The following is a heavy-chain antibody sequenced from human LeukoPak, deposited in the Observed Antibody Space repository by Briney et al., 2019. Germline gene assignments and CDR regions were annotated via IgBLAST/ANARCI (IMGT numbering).Heavy chain of an antibody. Sequence: GSPVKVSCKASGGTFSSYAISWVRQAPGQGLEWMGGIILIFGTANYAQKFQGRVTITADKSTSTAYMELSSLRSEDTAVYYCARDGDCSGGSCPLDYWGQGTLVTVSS. V-gene: IGHV1-69*06. D-gene: IGHD2-15*01. CDR3: ARDGDCSGGSCPLDY. CDR1: GGTFSSYA. CDR2: IILIFGTA. J-gene: IGHJ4*02.